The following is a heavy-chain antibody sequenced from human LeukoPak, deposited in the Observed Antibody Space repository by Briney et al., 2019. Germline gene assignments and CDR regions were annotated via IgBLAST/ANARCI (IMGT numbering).Heavy chain of an antibody. Sequence: SETLSLTCTVSGGSISSYYWGWIRQPAGKGLEWIGRIYTSGSTNYNPSLKSRVTMSVDTSKNQFSMKLRSVTAADTAVYYCARDPRIAVAGDVWFDPRGQGTLVTVSS. CDR1: GGSISSYY. J-gene: IGHJ5*02. CDR2: IYTSGST. D-gene: IGHD6-19*01. CDR3: ARDPRIAVAGDVWFDP. V-gene: IGHV4-4*07.